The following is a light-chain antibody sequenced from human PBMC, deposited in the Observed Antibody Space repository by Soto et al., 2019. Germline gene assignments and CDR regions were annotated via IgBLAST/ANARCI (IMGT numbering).Light chain of an antibody. J-gene: IGLJ2*01. V-gene: IGLV2-14*01. CDR1: SSDVGGYNY. CDR3: SSYTSSSKV. CDR2: EVS. Sequence: QSALTQPASVSGSPGQSITISCTGTSSDVGGYNYVSWYQQHPGKAPKLMIYEVSNWPSGVSNRFSGSKSGNSASLTISGLQAEYEADYYCSSYTSSSKVFGGGTKLTVL.